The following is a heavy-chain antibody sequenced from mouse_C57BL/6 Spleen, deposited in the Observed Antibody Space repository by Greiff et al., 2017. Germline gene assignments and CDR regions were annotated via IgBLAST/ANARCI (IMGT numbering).Heavy chain of an antibody. V-gene: IGHV1-54*01. J-gene: IGHJ3*01. D-gene: IGHD1-1*02. Sequence: QVQLQQSGAELVRPGTSVKVSCKASGYAFTNYLIEWVKQRPGQGLEWIGVINPGSGGTNYNEKFKGKATLTADKSSSTAYMQLRSLTSEDSAVXFCAREGYYGGYPSWFAYWGQGTLVTVSA. CDR1: GYAFTNYL. CDR3: AREGYYGGYPSWFAY. CDR2: INPGSGGT.